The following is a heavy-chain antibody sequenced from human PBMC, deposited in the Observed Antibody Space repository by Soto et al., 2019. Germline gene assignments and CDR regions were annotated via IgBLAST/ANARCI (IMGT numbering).Heavy chain of an antibody. V-gene: IGHV3-23*01. CDR1: GFTFSSYA. CDR2: IRGSGGDT. D-gene: IGHD3-22*01. CDR3: AKRGAYDGRGAWPFDN. Sequence: GGSLRLSCAASGFTFSSYAMNWVRQAPGKGLEWVSFIRGSGGDTNHADSVKGRFTISRDNFKNTVHLQMNSLRAEDTAVYYCAKRGAYDGRGAWPFDNWGQGTLVTVSS. J-gene: IGHJ4*02.